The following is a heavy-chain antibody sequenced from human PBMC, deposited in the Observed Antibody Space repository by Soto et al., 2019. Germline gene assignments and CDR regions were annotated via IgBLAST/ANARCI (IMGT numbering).Heavy chain of an antibody. CDR2: ISSNGGST. CDR1: GFTFSSYA. D-gene: IGHD3-9*01. J-gene: IGHJ3*02. V-gene: IGHV3-64*01. Sequence: GGSLRLSCAASGFTFSSYARHWVRQAPGKGLEYVSAISSNGGSTYYANSVKGRFTISRDNSKNTLYLQMGSLRAEDMAVYYCARNHRSSDFDWLLYPYAFDIWGQGTMVTVSS. CDR3: ARNHRSSDFDWLLYPYAFDI.